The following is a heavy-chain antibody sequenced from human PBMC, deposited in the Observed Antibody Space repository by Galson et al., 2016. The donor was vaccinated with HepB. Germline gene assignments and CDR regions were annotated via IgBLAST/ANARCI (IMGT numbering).Heavy chain of an antibody. CDR3: VKDGYSGSYDY. J-gene: IGHJ4*02. D-gene: IGHD1-26*01. V-gene: IGHV3-64D*06. CDR1: GFTFSTYG. Sequence: SLRLSCAASGFTFSTYGMHWVPQAPGKGLEYVAGISSNGDTTYVADSVKGRFTISRDNSKNTVSLQLSSLRVDDTAVYYCVKDGYSGSYDYWGQGTLVTVSS. CDR2: ISSNGDTT.